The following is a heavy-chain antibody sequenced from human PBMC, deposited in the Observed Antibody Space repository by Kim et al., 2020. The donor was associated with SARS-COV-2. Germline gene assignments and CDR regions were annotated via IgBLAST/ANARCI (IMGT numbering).Heavy chain of an antibody. CDR1: GGSIRSGGKF. V-gene: IGHV4-31*03. CDR3: ARGQPLDY. CDR2: ISYSGNP. Sequence: LSLTCSVSGGSIRSGGKFWTWIRQHPAKGLEWIGYISYSGNPHYSPSLRSRVSISLQPSENQFSLELTSVTAADTAVYYCARGQPLDYWGQGILVT. J-gene: IGHJ4*02. D-gene: IGHD2-2*01.